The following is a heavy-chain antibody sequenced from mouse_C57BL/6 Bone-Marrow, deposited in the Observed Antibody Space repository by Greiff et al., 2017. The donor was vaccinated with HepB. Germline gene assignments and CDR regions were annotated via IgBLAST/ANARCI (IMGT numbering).Heavy chain of an antibody. CDR1: GYTFTSYW. D-gene: IGHD1-1*01. CDR2: IDPSDSYT. J-gene: IGHJ2*01. CDR3: ARYSTGVARHL. Sequence: VQLQQPGAELVKPGASVKLSCKASGYTFTSYWMQWVKQRPGQGLEWIGEIDPSDSYTNYNQKFKGKATLTVDTSSSTAYMQLSSLTSEGSAVYYCARYSTGVARHLGGKGTTLTLSS. V-gene: IGHV1-50*01.